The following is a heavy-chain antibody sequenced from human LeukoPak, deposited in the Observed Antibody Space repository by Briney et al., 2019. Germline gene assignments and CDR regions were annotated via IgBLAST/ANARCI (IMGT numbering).Heavy chain of an antibody. D-gene: IGHD2-21*01. V-gene: IGHV4-39*01. J-gene: IGHJ6*03. CDR1: GDSLGRSNTY. CDR3: ARHRGGGGYHYMDV. Sequence: SETLSLTCTVSGDSLGRSNTYWGWIRQTPGKGLEWLGTILHSGYTYNSPSLKSRVTMSVDPSKNQFSLSLSSVTAADTAVYFCARHRGGGGYHYMDVWGKGTTVIVSS. CDR2: ILHSGYT.